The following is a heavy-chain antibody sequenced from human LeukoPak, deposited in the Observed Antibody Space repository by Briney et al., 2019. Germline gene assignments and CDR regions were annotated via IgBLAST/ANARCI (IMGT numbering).Heavy chain of an antibody. J-gene: IGHJ4*02. Sequence: ASVKVSCKASGYTFTSYGISWVRQAPGQGLEWMGWISAYNGNTNYAQKLQGRVTMTTDTSTSTAYMELRSLRSDDTAVYCCARPSLSGGHSGYLVYWGQGTLVTVSS. CDR1: GYTFTSYG. CDR2: ISAYNGNT. D-gene: IGHD3-22*01. CDR3: ARPSLSGGHSGYLVY. V-gene: IGHV1-18*01.